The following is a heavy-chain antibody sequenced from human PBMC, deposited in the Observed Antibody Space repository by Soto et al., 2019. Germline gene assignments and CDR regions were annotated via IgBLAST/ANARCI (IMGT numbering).Heavy chain of an antibody. CDR1: GYIFTDYH. CDR3: ARGDSTDCSNGVCSFFYNHDMDV. CDR2: INPKSGGT. D-gene: IGHD2-8*01. J-gene: IGHJ6*02. Sequence: ASVKVSCKASGYIFTDYHIHWLRQAPGQGLEWLGRINPKSGGTSTAQKFQGWVTMTTDTSISTASMELTRLTSDDTAIYYCARGDSTDCSNGVCSFFYNHDMDVWG. V-gene: IGHV1-2*04.